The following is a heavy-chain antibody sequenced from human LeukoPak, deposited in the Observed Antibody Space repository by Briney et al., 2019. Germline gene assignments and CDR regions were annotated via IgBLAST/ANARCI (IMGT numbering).Heavy chain of an antibody. J-gene: IGHJ5*02. V-gene: IGHV4-31*01. CDR3: ARETGGGRPSTTFDP. CDR2: IYYSGST. Sequence: PSQTLSLTCTVSGGSISSGGHYWSWIRQHPGKGLEWIGYIYYSGSTYYNPSLKSQVTISVDTSKNQFSLKLSSVTAADTAVYYCARETGGGRPSTTFDPWGQGTLVTVSS. D-gene: IGHD2-15*01. CDR1: GGSISSGGHY.